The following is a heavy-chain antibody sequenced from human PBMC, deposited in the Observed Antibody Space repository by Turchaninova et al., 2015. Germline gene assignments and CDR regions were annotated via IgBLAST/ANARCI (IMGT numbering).Heavy chain of an antibody. J-gene: IGHJ4*02. Sequence: EVQLVESGGDLVQPGGYLRLSCTASGFTFSRYWMNWVRQAPGEGREWVASIKTDGSDMWYVDAVRGRFTISRDNARSSLYLQMNSLRDEDTAVYYCARSPNWSMDYWGQGTLVTVST. V-gene: IGHV3-7*03. CDR3: ARSPNWSMDY. CDR1: GFTFSRYW. CDR2: IKTDGSDM. D-gene: IGHD1-1*01.